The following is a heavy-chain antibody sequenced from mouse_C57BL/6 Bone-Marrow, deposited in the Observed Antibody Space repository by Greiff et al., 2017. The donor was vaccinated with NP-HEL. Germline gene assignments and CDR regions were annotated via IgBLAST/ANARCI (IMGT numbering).Heavy chain of an antibody. CDR2: IYPRSGNT. D-gene: IGHD2-3*01. V-gene: IGHV1-81*01. Sequence: QVQLQQSGAELARPGASVKLSCKASGYTFTSYGISWVKQRTGQGLEWIGEIYPRSGNTYYNEKLKGKATLTADKSSSTAYMELSRLTSEDSAVFFCAREDGYYVDCYFDVWGRGNTVTVTA. CDR1: GYTFTSYG. CDR3: AREDGYYVDCYFDV. J-gene: IGHJ1*03.